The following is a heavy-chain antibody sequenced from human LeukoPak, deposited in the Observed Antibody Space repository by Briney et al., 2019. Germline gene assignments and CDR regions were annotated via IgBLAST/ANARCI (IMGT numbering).Heavy chain of an antibody. J-gene: IGHJ4*02. CDR3: TRAGRSFDY. Sequence: GGSLRLSSAASGFTFSAFWMSWVPEAPGKGLEWVASIKVDGSDKYYVDSVKGRFSISRDNAKSSLFLQMSSLRVEDTAVYYCTRAGRSFDYWGQGALVTISS. CDR1: GFTFSAFW. CDR2: IKVDGSDK. V-gene: IGHV3-7*01.